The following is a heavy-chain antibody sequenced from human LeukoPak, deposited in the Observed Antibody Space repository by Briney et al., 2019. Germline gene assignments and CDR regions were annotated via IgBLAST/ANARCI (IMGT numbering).Heavy chain of an antibody. CDR2: INPNSGGT. J-gene: IGHJ4*02. CDR1: GYTFTGYY. CDR3: ARPLYDILTGYPYYFDY. D-gene: IGHD3-9*01. V-gene: IGHV1-2*02. Sequence: GASVKVSCKASGYTFTGYYMHWVRQAPGQGLEWMGWINPNSGGTNYAQKFQGRVTMTRDTSISTAYMELSRLRSDDTAVYYCARPLYDILTGYPYYFDYWGQGTLVTVSS.